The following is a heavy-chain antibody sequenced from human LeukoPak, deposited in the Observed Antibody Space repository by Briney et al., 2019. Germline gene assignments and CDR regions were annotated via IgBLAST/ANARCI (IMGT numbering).Heavy chain of an antibody. CDR2: IYSGGST. Sequence: PGGSLRLSCSASGVTVSSNYMSWVRQAPGKGLEWVSVIYSGGSTYYADSVKGRFTISRDNSKDTLYLQMNSLRVEDTAVYYCTRDLRGVIPFDYWGQGTLVTVSS. D-gene: IGHD3-10*01. CDR3: TRDLRGVIPFDY. V-gene: IGHV3-66*01. CDR1: GVTVSSNY. J-gene: IGHJ4*02.